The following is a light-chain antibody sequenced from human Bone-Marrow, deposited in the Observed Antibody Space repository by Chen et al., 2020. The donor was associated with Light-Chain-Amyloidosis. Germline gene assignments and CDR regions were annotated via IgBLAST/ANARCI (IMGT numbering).Light chain of an antibody. CDR2: EGT. V-gene: IGLV2-14*01. CDR1: SSDAGGDNH. CDR3: SSYTITNALV. Sequence: QSALTQPASVYGSPGQSITISCTGTSSDAGGDNHVSWYQQHPDKAPKLMIYEGTNRPSWVPDRFSGSKSDDTVSLTSSGLQAEDEADDFCSSYTITNALVFGSGTRVTVL. J-gene: IGLJ1*01.